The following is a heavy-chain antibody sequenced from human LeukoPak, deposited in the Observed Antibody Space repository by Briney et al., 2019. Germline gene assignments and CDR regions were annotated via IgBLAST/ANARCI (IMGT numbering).Heavy chain of an antibody. V-gene: IGHV4-39*01. D-gene: IGHD5-12*01. Sequence: SETLSLTCTVSGGSINSSSYYWGWIRQPPGKGLEWIGSVDYSGGTFYNPSLKSRVIISIDTSKNQFSLKLSSVTAADTAVYYCWAIVATIKLDSWGQGILVAVSS. J-gene: IGHJ4*02. CDR3: WAIVATIKLDS. CDR2: VDYSGGT. CDR1: GGSINSSSYY.